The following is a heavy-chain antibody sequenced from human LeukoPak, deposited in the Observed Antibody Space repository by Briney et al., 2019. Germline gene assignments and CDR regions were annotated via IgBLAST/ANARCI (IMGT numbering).Heavy chain of an antibody. D-gene: IGHD3-22*01. J-gene: IGHJ4*02. Sequence: SETLFLTCSVSGASTTSYYWNWIRQAPGKGLEWIGYIYSDGTTSYSPSLRSRVTISIDTSRNQFSLKLSSVTAADAAVYYCARDTRSYDTSGYYYFDYWGQGALVTVS. CDR2: IYSDGTT. V-gene: IGHV4-59*01. CDR3: ARDTRSYDTSGYYYFDY. CDR1: GASTTSYY.